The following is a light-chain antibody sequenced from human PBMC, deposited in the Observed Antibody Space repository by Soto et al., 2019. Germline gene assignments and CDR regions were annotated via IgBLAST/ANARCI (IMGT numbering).Light chain of an antibody. V-gene: IGKV1-17*01. CDR2: AAS. CDR3: LQHNTYPYT. Sequence: DIQMTQSPSSLSASVGDRVTITCRASQGISNLLGWFQHKPGKAPKRLIYAASSLQGGVPSRFSGSGSGTEFTLAITGLQPEDFADYYCLQHNTYPYTFGQGTKLEIK. CDR1: QGISNL. J-gene: IGKJ2*01.